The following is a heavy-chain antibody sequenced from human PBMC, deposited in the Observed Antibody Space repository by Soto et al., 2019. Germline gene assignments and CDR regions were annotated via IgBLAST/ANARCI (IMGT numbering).Heavy chain of an antibody. J-gene: IGHJ6*03. V-gene: IGHV4-59*08. CDR3: ARHGGVATIRSYYYYYMDV. Sequence: SETLSLTCTVSGGSISSYYWSWIRQPPGKGLEWIGYIYYSGSTNYNPSLKSRVTISVDTSKNQFSLKLSSVTAADTAVYYCARHGGVATIRSYYYYYMDVWGKGTTVTVSS. D-gene: IGHD5-12*01. CDR2: IYYSGST. CDR1: GGSISSYY.